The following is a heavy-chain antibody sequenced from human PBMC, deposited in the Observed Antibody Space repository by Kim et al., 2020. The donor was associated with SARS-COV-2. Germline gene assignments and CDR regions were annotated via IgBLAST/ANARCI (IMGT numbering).Heavy chain of an antibody. J-gene: IGHJ2*01. CDR1: GYTFTSYY. CDR2: INPSGGST. D-gene: IGHD3-22*01. CDR3: ARAGHDSSGWYYYDSSGYQNWYFDL. Sequence: ASVKVSCKASGYTFTSYYMHWVRQAPGQGLEWMGIINPSGGSTSYAQKFQGRVTMTRDTSTSTVYMELSSLRSEDTAVYYCARAGHDSSGWYYYDSSGYQNWYFDLWGRGTLVTVSS. V-gene: IGHV1-46*01.